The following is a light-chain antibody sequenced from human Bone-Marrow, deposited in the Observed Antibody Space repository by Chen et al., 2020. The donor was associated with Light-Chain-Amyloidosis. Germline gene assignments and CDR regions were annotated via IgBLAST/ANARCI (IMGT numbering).Light chain of an antibody. CDR3: QQSYSTPT. CDR2: AAS. V-gene: IGKV1-39*01. CDR1: QSISSY. Sequence: IQMTQSPSSLSASVGDRVTITCRASQSISSYLNWYQQKPGKAPKLLIYAASSLQSGVPSRFSGSGSGRDFTPTISRLQPEDFGAYYCQQSYSTPTFGGGTKVEIK. J-gene: IGKJ4*01.